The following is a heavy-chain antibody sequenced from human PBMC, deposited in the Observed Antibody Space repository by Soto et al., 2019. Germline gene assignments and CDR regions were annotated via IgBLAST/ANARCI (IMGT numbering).Heavy chain of an antibody. D-gene: IGHD2-2*01. CDR1: GGSISSGGYY. V-gene: IGHV4-31*03. CDR3: ARMSIVVVPAVDWFDP. J-gene: IGHJ5*02. CDR2: IYYSGST. Sequence: PSETLSLTCTVSGGSISSGGYYWSWIRQHPGRGLEWIGCIYYSGSTYYNPSLKSRVTISVDTSKNQFSLKLSSVTAADTAVYYCARMSIVVVPAVDWFDPWGQGTLVTVS.